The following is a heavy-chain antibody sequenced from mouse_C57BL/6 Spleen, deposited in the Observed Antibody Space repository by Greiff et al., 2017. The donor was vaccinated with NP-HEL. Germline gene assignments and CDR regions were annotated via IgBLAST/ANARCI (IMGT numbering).Heavy chain of an antibody. CDR1: GFTFSSYA. Sequence: EVQLVESGEGLVKPGGSLKLSCAASGFTFSSYAMSWVRQTPEKRLEWVAYISSGGDYIYYADTVKGRFTISRDNARNTLYLQMSSLKSEDTAMYYCTRDYYGSSYVRAMDYWGQGTSVTVSS. CDR2: ISSGGDYI. V-gene: IGHV5-9-1*02. CDR3: TRDYYGSSYVRAMDY. J-gene: IGHJ4*01. D-gene: IGHD1-1*01.